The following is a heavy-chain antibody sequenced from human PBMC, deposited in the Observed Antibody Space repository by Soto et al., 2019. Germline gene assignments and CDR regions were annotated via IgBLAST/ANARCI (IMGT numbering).Heavy chain of an antibody. D-gene: IGHD3-22*01. Sequence: PGGSLSPSGASSDIPASNGLITWVRQAPGKGLEWVGRVKSKNDGGTTDFAAPVKGRFAISRDDSKNKVYLEMNSLQTEDTAIYFCKTESGIRPIVVVFEYWGNGTLVPVSS. V-gene: IGHV3-15*07. CDR1: DIPASNGL. CDR2: VKSKNDGGTT. J-gene: IGHJ4*01. CDR3: KTESGIRPIVVVFEY.